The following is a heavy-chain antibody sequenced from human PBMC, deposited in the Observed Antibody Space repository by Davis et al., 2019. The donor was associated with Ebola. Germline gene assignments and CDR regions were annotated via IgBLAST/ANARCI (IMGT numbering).Heavy chain of an antibody. D-gene: IGHD2-21*02. CDR1: GFTFSNAW. CDR2: IKSKTDGGTT. V-gene: IGHV3-15*07. CDR3: TTDRMPAIRIYYYYYYGMDV. Sequence: PGGSLRLSCAASGFTFSNAWMNWVRQAPGKGLEWVGRIKSKTDGGTTDYAAPVKGRFTISRDDSKNTLYLQMNSLKTEDTAVYYCTTDRMPAIRIYYYYYYGMDVWGQGTTVTVSS. J-gene: IGHJ6*02.